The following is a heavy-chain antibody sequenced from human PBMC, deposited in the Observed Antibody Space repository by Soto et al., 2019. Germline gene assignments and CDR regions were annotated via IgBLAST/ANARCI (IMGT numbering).Heavy chain of an antibody. CDR2: IKSKGGGETK. J-gene: IGHJ4*02. V-gene: IGHV3-15*07. Sequence: EVQLVESGGVLVKPGYSLRLSCAVSGLKFSDAGMTWVRQAPGKGLQWVGRIKSKGGGETKDYAAPVTGSFAITRDDSRDTLYLQMNSLKIEDTAVYYCAWDNSGRFRTDHWGQGTLVTVS. CDR1: GLKFSDAG. D-gene: IGHD4-4*01. CDR3: AWDNSGRFRTDH.